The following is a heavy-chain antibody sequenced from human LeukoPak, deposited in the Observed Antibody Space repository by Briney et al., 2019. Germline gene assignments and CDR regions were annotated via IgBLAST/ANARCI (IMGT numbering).Heavy chain of an antibody. Sequence: ASVKVSCKASGYTFTGCYMHWVRQAPGQGLEWMGWINPNSGGTNYAQKFQGRVTMTRDTSISTAYMELSRLTSDDTAVYYCARVYGDQLLNWFDPWGQGTLVTVSS. CDR2: INPNSGGT. V-gene: IGHV1-2*02. D-gene: IGHD4-17*01. CDR1: GYTFTGCY. J-gene: IGHJ5*02. CDR3: ARVYGDQLLNWFDP.